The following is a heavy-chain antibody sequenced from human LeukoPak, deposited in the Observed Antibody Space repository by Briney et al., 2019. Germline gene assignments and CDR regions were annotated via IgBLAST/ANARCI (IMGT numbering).Heavy chain of an antibody. CDR1: GFTFSSYS. J-gene: IGHJ4*02. Sequence: GGSLRLSCAASGFTFSSYSMNWVRQAPGKGLEWVSYISSSGSTIYYADSVKGRFTISRDNAKNSLYLQMNSLRAEDTAVYYCARERPYCSSTSCYWNYFDYWGQGTLVTVSS. CDR3: ARERPYCSSTSCYWNYFDY. CDR2: ISSSGSTI. D-gene: IGHD2-2*01. V-gene: IGHV3-48*04.